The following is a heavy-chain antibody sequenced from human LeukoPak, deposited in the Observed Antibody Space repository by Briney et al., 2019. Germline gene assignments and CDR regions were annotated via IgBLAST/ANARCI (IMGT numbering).Heavy chain of an antibody. CDR1: GYTFTSYY. Sequence: ASVKVSCKASGYTFTSYYMHWVRQAPGQGLEWMGIINPSGGSTSYAQKFQGRVTMTRDTSTSTVYMELSSLRSEDTAVYYCARDQGKTSTVTTSGYWGQGTLVTVSS. CDR3: ARDQGKTSTVTTSGY. V-gene: IGHV1-46*01. J-gene: IGHJ4*02. D-gene: IGHD4-17*01. CDR2: INPSGGST.